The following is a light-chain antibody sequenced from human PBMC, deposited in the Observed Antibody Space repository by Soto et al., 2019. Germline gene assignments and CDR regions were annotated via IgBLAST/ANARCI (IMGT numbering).Light chain of an antibody. Sequence: QSVLTQPPSVSGVPGQSVTISCTGSSSNIGAGYDVHWYQQFPGAAPKLLIYGNSNRPSGVPDRFSGSKSGTSASLAISGLLAEDEADYYCQSYDGSLYVFGSGTKLTVL. CDR1: SSNIGAGYD. CDR3: QSYDGSLYV. J-gene: IGLJ1*01. CDR2: GNS. V-gene: IGLV1-40*01.